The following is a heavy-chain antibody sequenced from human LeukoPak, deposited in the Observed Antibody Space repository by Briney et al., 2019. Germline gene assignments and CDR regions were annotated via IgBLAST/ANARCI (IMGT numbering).Heavy chain of an antibody. D-gene: IGHD3-22*01. CDR3: ATVHPPYYYDSSGYSLDY. J-gene: IGHJ4*02. CDR2: FDPEDGET. CDR1: GYTLTELS. Sequence: ASVKVSCKVSGYTLTELSMHWVRQAPGKGLEWMGGFDPEDGETIYAQKFQGRVTMTEDTSTDTAYMELSGLRSEDTAVYYCATVHPPYYYDSSGYSLDYWGQGTLVTVSS. V-gene: IGHV1-24*01.